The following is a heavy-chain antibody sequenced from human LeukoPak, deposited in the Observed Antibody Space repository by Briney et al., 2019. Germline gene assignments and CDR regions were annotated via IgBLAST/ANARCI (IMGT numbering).Heavy chain of an antibody. D-gene: IGHD1-26*01. V-gene: IGHV3-30*18. J-gene: IGHJ4*01. Sequence: GRSLRLPCAASGFSFSRYCMHWVSQAPGKGLGWVAVILYDGSNNSYADSVKGRFTISRDNSKNTMYMQMNRLRAEDTAVYYWAKLGATDFDDWGQGTLVTVSS. CDR3: AKLGATDFDD. CDR1: GFSFSRYC. CDR2: ILYDGSNN.